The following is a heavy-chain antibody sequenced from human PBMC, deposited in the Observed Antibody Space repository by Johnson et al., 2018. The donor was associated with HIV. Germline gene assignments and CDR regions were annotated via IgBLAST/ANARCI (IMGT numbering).Heavy chain of an antibody. J-gene: IGHJ3*02. CDR1: GFTVRSSY. Sequence: EVQLVESGGGLVQPGGSLRLSCAASGFTVRSSYMSWVRQAPGKGLEWVSGIWWNSGSIGYADSVKGRFTISRDNAKNSLYLQMNSLRAEDTALYYCAKFGVVQAFDIWGQGTMVIVSS. V-gene: IGHV3-9*02. CDR2: IWWNSGSI. CDR3: AKFGVVQAFDI. D-gene: IGHD3-3*01.